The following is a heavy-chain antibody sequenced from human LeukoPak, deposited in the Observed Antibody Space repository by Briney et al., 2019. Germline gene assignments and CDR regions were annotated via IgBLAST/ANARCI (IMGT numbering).Heavy chain of an antibody. CDR3: ARAPTYYYDSSGYHFDY. V-gene: IGHV4-34*01. D-gene: IGHD3-22*01. J-gene: IGHJ4*02. CDR2: INHSGST. CDR1: GGSFSGYY. Sequence: SETLSLTCAVYGGSFSGYYWSWIRLPPGKGLEWIGEINHSGSTNYNPSLKSRVTISVDTSKNQFSLKLSSVTAADTAVYYCARAPTYYYDSSGYHFDYWGQGTLVTVSS.